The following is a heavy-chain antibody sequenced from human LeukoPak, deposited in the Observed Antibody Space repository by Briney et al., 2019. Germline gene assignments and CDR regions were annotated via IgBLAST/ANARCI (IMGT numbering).Heavy chain of an antibody. V-gene: IGHV3-48*01. CDR2: ISSGSGSSI. Sequence: PGGSLRLSCAASGFTFSSYSMNWVRQAPGKGLEWVSYISSGSGSSIYYADSVKGRFSISRDNAKNSLYLQMNSLRAEDTAVYYCAREAVAGYYYGMDVWGQGTTVAVSS. CDR1: GFTFSSYS. CDR3: AREAVAGYYYGMDV. D-gene: IGHD6-19*01. J-gene: IGHJ6*02.